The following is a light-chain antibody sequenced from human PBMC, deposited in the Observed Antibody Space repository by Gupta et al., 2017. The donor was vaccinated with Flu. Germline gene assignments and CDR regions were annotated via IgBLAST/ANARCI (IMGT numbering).Light chain of an antibody. CDR1: KLGDKF. CDR3: QAWDSSTAPYV. CDR2: QDT. J-gene: IGLJ1*01. V-gene: IGLV3-1*01. Sequence: SYELPQPPSVSVSPGQTASHPCPGDKLGDKFASWYQQKPGQSPVVVIYQDTKRPSGIPERFPGSGSGNTATLTISGTQAMDEADYYCQAWDSSTAPYVFGTGTKVTVL.